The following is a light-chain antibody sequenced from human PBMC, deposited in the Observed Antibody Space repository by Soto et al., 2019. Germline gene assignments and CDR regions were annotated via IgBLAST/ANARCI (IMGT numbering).Light chain of an antibody. Sequence: EIVLTQSPGTLSLSPGERATLSCRASRSVSSSYLAWYQHTPGQAPRLLIYGASSRATGIPDRCSGSGSGTDFTLTSSRLEPEDFAVYYCQHYGSSPHTFGQGTKLEIK. CDR3: QHYGSSPHT. V-gene: IGKV3-20*01. J-gene: IGKJ2*01. CDR1: RSVSSSY. CDR2: GAS.